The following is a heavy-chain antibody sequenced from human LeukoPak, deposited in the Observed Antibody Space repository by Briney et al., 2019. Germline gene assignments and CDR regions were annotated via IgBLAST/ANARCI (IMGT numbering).Heavy chain of an antibody. V-gene: IGHV3-30*02. Sequence: GGSLRLSCAASGFTFSSYGMHWVRQAPGKGLEWVAFIRYDGSNKHYADSVKGRFTISRDNSKNTLYLQMNSLRAEDMAVYYCAKERLWFGELFPDYWGQGTLVTVSS. J-gene: IGHJ4*02. CDR3: AKERLWFGELFPDY. CDR2: IRYDGSNK. CDR1: GFTFSSYG. D-gene: IGHD3-10*01.